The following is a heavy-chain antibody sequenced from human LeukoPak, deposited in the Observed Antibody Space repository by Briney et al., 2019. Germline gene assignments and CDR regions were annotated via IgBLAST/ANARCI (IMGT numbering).Heavy chain of an antibody. D-gene: IGHD1-1*01. J-gene: IGHJ6*02. CDR3: ATLTVQLERLFGYYYYGMDV. V-gene: IGHV1-24*01. Sequence: GASVKVSCKVSGYTLTELSMHWVRQAPGKGLEWMGGFDPEDGETIYAQKFQGRVTMTEDTSTGTAYMELRSLRSADTAVFYCATLTVQLERLFGYYYYGMDVWGQGTTVTVSS. CDR1: GYTLTELS. CDR2: FDPEDGET.